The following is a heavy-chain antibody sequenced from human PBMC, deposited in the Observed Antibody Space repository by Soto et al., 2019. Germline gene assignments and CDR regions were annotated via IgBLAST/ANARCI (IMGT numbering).Heavy chain of an antibody. CDR2: ISGSGGST. V-gene: IGHV3-23*01. CDR1: GFTFSSYA. D-gene: IGHD3-22*01. J-gene: IGHJ4*02. CDR3: AKDLAHSSGYNPPFDY. Sequence: GGSLRLSCAASGFTFSSYAMSWVRQAPGKGLEWVSAISGSGGSTYYADSVKGRFTISRDNSKNTLYLQMNSLRAEDTAVYYCAKDLAHSSGYNPPFDYWGQGLLVTVSS.